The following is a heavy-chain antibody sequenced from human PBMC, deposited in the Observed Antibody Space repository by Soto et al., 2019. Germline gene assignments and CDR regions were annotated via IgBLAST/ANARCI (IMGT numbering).Heavy chain of an antibody. J-gene: IGHJ4*02. V-gene: IGHV1-58*01. Sequence: SVKVSCKASGFTFISSAVQWVRQARGQRLEWIGWIVVGSGNTNYAQKFQERVTITRDMPTSTVYMELSSLRSEDTAVYYCAADSGSSGYYYYWGQGTLVTVSS. D-gene: IGHD3-22*01. CDR3: AADSGSSGYYYY. CDR1: GFTFISSA. CDR2: IVVGSGNT.